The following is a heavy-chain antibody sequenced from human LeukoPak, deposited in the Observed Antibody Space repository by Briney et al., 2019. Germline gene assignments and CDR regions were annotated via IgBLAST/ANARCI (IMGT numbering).Heavy chain of an antibody. CDR2: IYYSGST. Sequence: SETLSLTCAVYGGSFSGYYWSWIRQPPGKGLEWIGSIYYSGSTYNNPSLKSRVTISVDTSKNQFSLKLSSVTAADTAVYYCARDFGYYDSSGYHHAFDIWGQGTMVTVSS. CDR3: ARDFGYYDSSGYHHAFDI. D-gene: IGHD3-22*01. V-gene: IGHV4-34*11. J-gene: IGHJ3*02. CDR1: GGSFSGYY.